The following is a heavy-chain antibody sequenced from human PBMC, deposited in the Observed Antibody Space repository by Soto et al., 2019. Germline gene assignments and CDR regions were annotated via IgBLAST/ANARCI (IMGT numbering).Heavy chain of an antibody. CDR1: GDSVSSNSAA. D-gene: IGHD6-19*01. CDR2: TYYRSKWYN. Sequence: PSQTLSLTCAISGDSVSSNSAAWKWIRQYPSRGLEWLGRTYYRSKWYNDYAVSVKSRITINPDTSNNQFSLQLNSVTPEDTAVYYFAIDRGYSSGCFFSGMDAWGKGTRVTVAP. J-gene: IGHJ6*04. V-gene: IGHV6-1*01. CDR3: AIDRGYSSGCFFSGMDA.